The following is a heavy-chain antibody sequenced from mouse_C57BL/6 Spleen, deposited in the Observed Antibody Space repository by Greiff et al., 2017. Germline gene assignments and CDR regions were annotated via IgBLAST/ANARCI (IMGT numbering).Heavy chain of an antibody. J-gene: IGHJ4*01. V-gene: IGHV5-17*01. Sequence: EVQLQESGGGLVKPGGSLKLSCAASGFTFSDYGMHWFRQAPEQGLEWVAYISSGSSTIYYADTVQGRFTISRDNAKNTLFLQMTSLRSEDTAMYYCARYYSNYVYYAMDYWGQGTSVTVSS. CDR2: ISSGSSTI. CDR3: ARYYSNYVYYAMDY. D-gene: IGHD2-5*01. CDR1: GFTFSDYG.